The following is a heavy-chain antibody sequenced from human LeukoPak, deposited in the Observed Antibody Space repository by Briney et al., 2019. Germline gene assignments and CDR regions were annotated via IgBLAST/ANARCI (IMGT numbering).Heavy chain of an antibody. V-gene: IGHV4-39*01. CDR1: GGPISSSSYY. D-gene: IGHD3-22*01. Sequence: TSETLSLTCTVSGGPISSSSYYWGWIRQPPGKGPEWIGSIYYSGSTYYNPSLKSRVTISVDTSKNQFSLKLSSVTAADTAVYYCARHRMYYYDSSGRGVADAFDIWGQGTMVTVSS. CDR2: IYYSGST. CDR3: ARHRMYYYDSSGRGVADAFDI. J-gene: IGHJ3*02.